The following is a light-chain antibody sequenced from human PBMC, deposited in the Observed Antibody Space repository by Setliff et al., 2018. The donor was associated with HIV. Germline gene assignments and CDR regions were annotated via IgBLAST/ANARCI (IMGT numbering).Light chain of an antibody. CDR2: GVR. CDR3: SSYAISNTLP. V-gene: IGLV2-14*01. Sequence: QSALAQPRSVSGSPGQSVTISCTGTSSDVGGYNYVSWYQQHPGKAPKLIIYGVRNRPSGFSNRFSGSKSGNTASLTISGLQAEDEADYYCSSYAISNTLPFGTGTKAPS. J-gene: IGLJ1*01. CDR1: SSDVGGYNY.